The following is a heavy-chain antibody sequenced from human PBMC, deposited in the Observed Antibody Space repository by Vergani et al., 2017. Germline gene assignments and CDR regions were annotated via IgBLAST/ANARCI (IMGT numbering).Heavy chain of an antibody. V-gene: IGHV4-39*01. CDR3: ARHDGIFGDARSYYGMDV. D-gene: IGHD3-10*01. CDR1: GGSISSSSYY. Sequence: QLQLQESGPGLVKPSETLSLTCTVSGGSISSSSYYWGWIRQPPGKGLEWIGSIYYSGSTYYNPSLKSRVTISVDTSKNQFSLKLSSVTAADTAVYYCARHDGIFGDARSYYGMDVWGQGTTVTVSS. CDR2: IYYSGST. J-gene: IGHJ6*02.